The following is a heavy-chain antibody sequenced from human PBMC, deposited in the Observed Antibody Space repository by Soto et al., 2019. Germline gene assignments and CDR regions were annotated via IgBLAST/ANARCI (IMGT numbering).Heavy chain of an antibody. J-gene: IGHJ4*02. Sequence: GESLKISCKGSGYSFTNYWIGWVRQMLGTGLEWMGIIYPGNSNTRYSPSFEGQVTMSADKSINTAYLQWSSLRASDTAIYFCARPSDVGLASSFEYWGQGTQVTVS. CDR3: ARPSDVGLASSFEY. V-gene: IGHV5-51*01. CDR1: GYSFTNYW. CDR2: IYPGNSNT.